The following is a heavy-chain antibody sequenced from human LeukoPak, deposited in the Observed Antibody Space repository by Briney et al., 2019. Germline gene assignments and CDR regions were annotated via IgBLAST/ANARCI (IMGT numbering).Heavy chain of an antibody. CDR3: ARDSLYYYDSSGYKDDY. J-gene: IGHJ4*02. CDR2: IRSDGINK. D-gene: IGHD3-22*01. CDR1: GFTFSTYG. Sequence: PGGSLRLSCAASGFTFSTYGMHWVRQAPGKGLEWVAFIRSDGINKYYADSVKGRFTISRDNSKNSLYLQMNSLRAEDTAVYYCARDSLYYYDSSGYKDDYWGQGTLVTVSS. V-gene: IGHV3-30*02.